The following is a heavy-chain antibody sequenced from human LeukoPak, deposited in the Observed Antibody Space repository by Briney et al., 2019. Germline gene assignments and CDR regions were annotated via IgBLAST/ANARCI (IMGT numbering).Heavy chain of an antibody. J-gene: IGHJ3*02. CDR3: AREGPWYDGNTGNAFDI. V-gene: IGHV1-69*13. D-gene: IGHD4-23*01. CDR2: IIPIFDTS. CDR1: GYTFTSYA. Sequence: ASVKVSCTASGYTFTSYAMHWVRQAPGQRLEWMGRIIPIFDTSNYAQKFQGRVTITADESTSTAYMELSSLRSEDTAVYYCAREGPWYDGNTGNAFDIWGQGAMVTVSS.